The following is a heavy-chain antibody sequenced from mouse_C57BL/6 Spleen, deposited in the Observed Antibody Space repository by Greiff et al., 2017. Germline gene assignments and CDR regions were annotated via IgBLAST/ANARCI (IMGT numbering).Heavy chain of an antibody. CDR1: GSTFTSYW. CDR3: ARNYYGSSYAWFAY. V-gene: IGHV1-72*01. CDR2: IDPNSGGT. J-gene: IGHJ3*01. Sequence: QVQLQQPGAELVKPGASVKLSCKASGSTFTSYWMHWVKQRPGRGLEWIGRIDPNSGGTKYNAKFKSKATLTVDKPSSTAYMQLSSLTSEDSAVYYCARNYYGSSYAWFAYWGQGTLVTVSA. D-gene: IGHD1-1*01.